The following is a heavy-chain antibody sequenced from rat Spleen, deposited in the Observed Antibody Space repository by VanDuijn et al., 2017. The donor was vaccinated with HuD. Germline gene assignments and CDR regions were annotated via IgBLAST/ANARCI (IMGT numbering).Heavy chain of an antibody. CDR3: ARGGFFRY. V-gene: IGHV5S11*01. D-gene: IGHD1-6*01. CDR1: GFTFSHYY. Sequence: EVQLVESGGGLVQPGRHMKVSCVATGFTFSHYYMAWVRQSPTKGLEWVPLISAGGVNTYSRDSVKGRFTISRDIAKSTLYLEMENLRSEETATYYCARGGFFRYWGQGVMVTVSS. CDR2: ISAGGVNT. J-gene: IGHJ2*01.